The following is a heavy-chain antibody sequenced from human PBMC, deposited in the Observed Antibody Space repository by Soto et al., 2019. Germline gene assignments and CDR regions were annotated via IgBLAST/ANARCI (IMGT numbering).Heavy chain of an antibody. CDR1: GGTFISYA. Sequence: SVKVCFRASGGTFISYAISWVRQAPGQGLEWMGGIIPIFGTANYAQKFQGRVTITADESTSTAYMELSSLRSEDTAVYYCARVRAVRGVIILYYFDYWGQGTLVTVSS. CDR3: ARVRAVRGVIILYYFDY. J-gene: IGHJ4*02. V-gene: IGHV1-69*13. CDR2: IIPIFGTA. D-gene: IGHD3-10*01.